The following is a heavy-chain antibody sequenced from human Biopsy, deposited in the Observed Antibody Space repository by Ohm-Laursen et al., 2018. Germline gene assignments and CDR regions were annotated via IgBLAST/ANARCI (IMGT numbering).Heavy chain of an antibody. Sequence: SDTLSLTCAVSGDSVSSGSFYWTWIRQPPGQGLEYIGYIYDRGSTANYNPSFESRVTISVDMPKNQFSLKLSSVTAADTAIYYCARGMRSSGWPYFDSWGQGTLVTVSS. D-gene: IGHD6-19*01. CDR2: IYDRGSTA. CDR1: GDSVSSGSFY. CDR3: ARGMRSSGWPYFDS. V-gene: IGHV4-61*01. J-gene: IGHJ4*02.